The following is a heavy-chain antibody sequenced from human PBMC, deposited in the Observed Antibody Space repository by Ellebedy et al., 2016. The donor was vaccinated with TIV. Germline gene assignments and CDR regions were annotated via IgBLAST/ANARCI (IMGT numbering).Heavy chain of an antibody. D-gene: IGHD4-17*01. V-gene: IGHV5-51*01. CDR2: IYPGNSYT. CDR1: GYSFARYW. Sequence: GESLKISCKGSGYSFARYWIGWVRQMPGKGLEWMGIIYPGNSYTRYTPSFLGQATFSADTSISTAFLQWRSLKASDSAIYYCARAPDDGDYLSRAEHFQHWGQGTLVTVSS. CDR3: ARAPDDGDYLSRAEHFQH. J-gene: IGHJ1*01.